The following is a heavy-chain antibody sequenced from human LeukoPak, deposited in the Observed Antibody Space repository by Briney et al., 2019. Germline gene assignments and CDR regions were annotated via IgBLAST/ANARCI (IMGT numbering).Heavy chain of an antibody. J-gene: IGHJ4*02. CDR2: ISAYNGST. D-gene: IGHD3-10*01. CDR1: GYTFTSYG. Sequence: ASVKVSCKASGYTFTSYGISWVRQAPGQGLEWMGWISAYNGSTNYAQKLQGRVTMTTDTSTSTAYMELRSLRSDDTAVYYCARAPVLLWFGEVAVYDYWGQGTLVTVSS. V-gene: IGHV1-18*01. CDR3: ARAPVLLWFGEVAVYDY.